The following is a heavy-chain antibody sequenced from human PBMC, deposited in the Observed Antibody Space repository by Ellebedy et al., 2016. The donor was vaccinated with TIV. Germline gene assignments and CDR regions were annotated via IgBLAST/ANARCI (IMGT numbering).Heavy chain of an antibody. CDR1: GFTFNNYG. CDR2: ISYDGRNK. J-gene: IGHJ4*02. V-gene: IGHV3-30*18. Sequence: GGSLRLXXAASGFTFNNYGMHWVRQAPGKGLEWVAVISYDGRNKYYVDSVEGRFTISRDNSRNTLYLQMNSLRAEDTAVYYCAKSVWNEGGFFDFWGQGTLVTVSS. CDR3: AKSVWNEGGFFDF. D-gene: IGHD1-1*01.